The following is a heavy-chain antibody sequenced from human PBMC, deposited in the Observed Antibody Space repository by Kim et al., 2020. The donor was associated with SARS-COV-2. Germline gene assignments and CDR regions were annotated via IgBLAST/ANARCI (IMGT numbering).Heavy chain of an antibody. D-gene: IGHD4-17*01. Sequence: SVKGRFTISRDNSKNTLYLQMNSLRAEDTAVYYCAKDKGSGGHYGDSSDYWGQGTLVTVSS. J-gene: IGHJ4*02. CDR3: AKDKGSGGHYGDSSDY. V-gene: IGHV3-23*01.